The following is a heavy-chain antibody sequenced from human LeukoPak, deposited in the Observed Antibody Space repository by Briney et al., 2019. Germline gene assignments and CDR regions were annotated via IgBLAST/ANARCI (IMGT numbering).Heavy chain of an antibody. CDR2: IKSKIDGGTT. CDR3: SALWGFAFDI. V-gene: IGHV3-15*01. D-gene: IGHD7-27*01. J-gene: IGHJ3*02. Sequence: PGGSLRPSCTASGFXMSSYWISWVRQAPGKGLEWVGRIKSKIDGGTTDYAAPVKGRFSISRDDSKNTVSLQMNSLKIEDTAVYYCSALWGFAFDIWGQGTVVTVS. CDR1: GFXMSSYW.